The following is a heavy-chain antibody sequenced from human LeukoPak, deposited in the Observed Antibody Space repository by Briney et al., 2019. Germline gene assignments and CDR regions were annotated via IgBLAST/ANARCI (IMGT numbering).Heavy chain of an antibody. V-gene: IGHV1-69*02. J-gene: IGHJ4*02. CDR1: GGTFSSYT. CDR3: ASKQEGFGELYPYYFDY. CDR2: IIPILGIA. D-gene: IGHD3-10*01. Sequence: SVKVSCKASGGTFSSYTISWVRQAPGQGLEWMGRIIPILGIANYAQKFQGRVTITADKSTSTAYMELSSLRSEDTAVYYCASKQEGFGELYPYYFDYRGQGTLVTVSS.